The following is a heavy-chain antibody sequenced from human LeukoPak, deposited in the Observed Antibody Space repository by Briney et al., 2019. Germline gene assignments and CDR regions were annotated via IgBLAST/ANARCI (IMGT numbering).Heavy chain of an antibody. J-gene: IGHJ4*02. CDR3: VKDQGECPGSRCYLRFLEY. V-gene: IGHV3-30*02. CDR1: GFNFSIYG. CDR2: VRYDQSAT. D-gene: IGHD3-3*01. Sequence: GGSLRLSCAASGFNFSIYGMHWVRQDPGKGLEWVTFVRYDQSATVYADSVQGRFAISRDNSKNTVYLQMNSLRVEDTALYFCVKDQGECPGSRCYLRFLEYWGQGTLVIVS.